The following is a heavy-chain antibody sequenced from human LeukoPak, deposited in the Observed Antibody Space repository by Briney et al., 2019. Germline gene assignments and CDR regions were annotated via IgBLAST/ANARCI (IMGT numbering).Heavy chain of an antibody. J-gene: IGHJ1*01. CDR1: GFTFSSYA. V-gene: IGHV3-30-3*01. D-gene: IGHD4-17*01. CDR2: ISYDGSNK. Sequence: PGGSLRLPCAASGFTFSSYAMHWVRQAPGKGLEWVAVISYDGSNKYYADSVKGRFTISRDNSKNTLYLQMNSLRAEDTAVYYCARSHTVTTYLGYFQHWGQGTLVTVSS. CDR3: ARSHTVTTYLGYFQH.